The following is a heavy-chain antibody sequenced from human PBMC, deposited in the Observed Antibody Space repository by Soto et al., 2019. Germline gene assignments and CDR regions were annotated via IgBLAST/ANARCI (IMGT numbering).Heavy chain of an antibody. Sequence: PSETLSLTCAVYGGSFSGYYWSWIRQPPGKGLEWIGEINHSGSTNYNPSLKSRVTISVDTSKNQFSLKLSSVTAADPAEYYCARVLSLVVSAAMVHDSLYMGVWGKGTTVTGSS. D-gene: IGHD2-2*01. V-gene: IGHV4-34*01. CDR3: ARVLSLVVSAAMVHDSLYMGV. J-gene: IGHJ6*03. CDR1: GGSFSGYY. CDR2: INHSGST.